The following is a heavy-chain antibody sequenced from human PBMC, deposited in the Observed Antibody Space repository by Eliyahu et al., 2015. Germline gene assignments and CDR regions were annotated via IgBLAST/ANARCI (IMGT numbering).Heavy chain of an antibody. Sequence: EVQLAESGGGLVQPGGSLRLSCAASGFTFSNYWMHWVRQAPGKGLVWVSRINGDGSDTNYADSVKGRFTISRDNAKNTLSLQMNSLRDEDTALYYCAGGYDGAFHIWGQGTMVTVSS. CDR3: AGGYDGAFHI. CDR1: GFTFSNYW. CDR2: INGDGSDT. J-gene: IGHJ3*02. D-gene: IGHD3-16*01. V-gene: IGHV3-74*01.